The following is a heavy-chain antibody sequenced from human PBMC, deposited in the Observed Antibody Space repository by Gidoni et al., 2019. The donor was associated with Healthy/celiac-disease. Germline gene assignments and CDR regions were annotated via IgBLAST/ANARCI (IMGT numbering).Heavy chain of an antibody. CDR1: GFTFSDYY. CDR2: ISSSGSTI. J-gene: IGHJ6*02. V-gene: IGHV3-11*01. Sequence: QVQLVESGGGLVKPGGSLRPSWEVPGFTFSDYYMSWIRQAPGKGLEWVSYISSSGSTIYYADSVKGRFTISRDNAKNSLYLQMNRLRAEDTAVYYCARDQRWYYYYGMDVWGQGTTVTVSS. CDR3: ARDQRWYYYYGMDV. D-gene: IGHD2-15*01.